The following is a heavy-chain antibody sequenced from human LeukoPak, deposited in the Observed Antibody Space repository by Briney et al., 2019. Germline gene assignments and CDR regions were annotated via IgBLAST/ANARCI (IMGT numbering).Heavy chain of an antibody. CDR1: GGSFSGYY. Sequence: SETLSLTCAVYGGSFSGYYWSWIRQPPGKGLEWIGEINHSGSTNYNPSLKSRVTISVDTSKNQFSLKLSSVTAADTAVYYCARVTVLRFLEWLFREHYFDYWGQGTLVTVSS. J-gene: IGHJ4*02. CDR2: INHSGST. CDR3: ARVTVLRFLEWLFREHYFDY. V-gene: IGHV4-34*01. D-gene: IGHD3-3*01.